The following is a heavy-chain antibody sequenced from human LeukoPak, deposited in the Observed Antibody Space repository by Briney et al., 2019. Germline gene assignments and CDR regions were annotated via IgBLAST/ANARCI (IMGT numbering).Heavy chain of an antibody. CDR1: GYTLTELS. CDR2: FDPEKGET. Sequence: ASVKVSCKVSGYTLTELSMHWVRQAPGKGFEWMGRFDPEKGETIYAQKFQGRVTMTEDTSTDTAYMELSSLRSEDTAVYYCARGASSGWTTYYYYYYMDVWGKGTTVTVSS. V-gene: IGHV1-24*01. J-gene: IGHJ6*03. D-gene: IGHD6-19*01. CDR3: ARGASSGWTTYYYYYYMDV.